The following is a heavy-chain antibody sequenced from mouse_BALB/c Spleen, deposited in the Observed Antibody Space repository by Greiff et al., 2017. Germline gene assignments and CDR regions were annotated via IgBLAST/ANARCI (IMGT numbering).Heavy chain of an antibody. D-gene: IGHD1-1*01. V-gene: IGHV14-3*02. Sequence: VQLKESGAELVKPGASVKLSCTASGFNIKDTYMHWVKQRPEQGLEWIGRIDPANGNTKYDPKFQGKATITADTSSNTAYLQLSSLTSEDTAVYYCARDYYGSRGGFDYWGQGTTLTVSS. J-gene: IGHJ2*01. CDR1: GFNIKDTY. CDR2: IDPANGNT. CDR3: ARDYYGSRGGFDY.